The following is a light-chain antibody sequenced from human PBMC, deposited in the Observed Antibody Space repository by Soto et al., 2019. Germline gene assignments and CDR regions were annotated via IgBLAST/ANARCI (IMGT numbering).Light chain of an antibody. J-gene: IGLJ2*01. Sequence: QSVLTQPASVSGSPGQSITISCTGTSSDVGSYKFVSWYQHHPGKAPKLMIYEGSKRPSGVSYRFSGPKSGNTASLTISGLQAEDEADYYCCSYAGSSTLVFGGGTKLTVL. CDR3: CSYAGSSTLV. CDR1: SSDVGSYKF. CDR2: EGS. V-gene: IGLV2-23*01.